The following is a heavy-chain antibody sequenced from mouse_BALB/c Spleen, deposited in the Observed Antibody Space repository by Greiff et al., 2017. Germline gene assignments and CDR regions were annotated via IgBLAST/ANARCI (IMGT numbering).Heavy chain of an antibody. J-gene: IGHJ4*01. CDR3: ARDAGLRRGYYAMDY. V-gene: IGHV7-1*02. CDR1: GFTFSDFY. Sequence: EVMLVESGGGLVQPGGSLRLSCATSGFTFSDFYMEWVRQPPGKRLEWIAASRNKANDYTTEYSASVKGRFIVSRDTSQSILYLQMNALRAEDTAIYYCARDAGLRRGYYAMDYWGQGTSVTVSS. D-gene: IGHD2-4*01. CDR2: SRNKANDYTT.